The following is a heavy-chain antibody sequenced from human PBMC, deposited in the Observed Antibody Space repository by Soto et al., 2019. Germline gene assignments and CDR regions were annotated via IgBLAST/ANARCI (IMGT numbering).Heavy chain of an antibody. D-gene: IGHD3-3*01. CDR2: ISWNSGSI. Sequence: GGSLRLSCAASGFTFDDYAMHWVRQAPGKGLEWVSGISWNSGSIGYADSVKGRFTISRDNAKNSLYLQMNSLRAEDTALYYCAKAGSHYDFWSGGTHNWFDPWGQGTLVTVSS. J-gene: IGHJ5*02. CDR1: GFTFDDYA. CDR3: AKAGSHYDFWSGGTHNWFDP. V-gene: IGHV3-9*01.